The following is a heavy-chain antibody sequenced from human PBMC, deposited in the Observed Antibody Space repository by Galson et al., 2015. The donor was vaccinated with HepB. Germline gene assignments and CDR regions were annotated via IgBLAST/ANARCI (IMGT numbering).Heavy chain of an antibody. Sequence: SLRLSCAASGFTFSGSAMHWVRQASGKGLEWVGRIRSKANSYATAYAASVKGRFTISRDDSKSTAYLQMNSLKTEDTAVYYCTNPRSGDSLNSGIVDYWGQGTLVTVSS. CDR2: IRSKANSYAT. J-gene: IGHJ4*02. CDR1: GFTFSGSA. CDR3: TNPRSGDSLNSGIVDY. D-gene: IGHD2-15*01. V-gene: IGHV3-73*01.